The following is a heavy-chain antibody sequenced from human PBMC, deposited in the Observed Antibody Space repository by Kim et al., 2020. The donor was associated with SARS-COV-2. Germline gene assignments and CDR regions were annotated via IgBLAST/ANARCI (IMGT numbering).Heavy chain of an antibody. CDR3: ARVRVGSYYIDY. CDR2: INAANGNT. J-gene: IGHJ4*02. CDR1: GYSFSSYA. V-gene: IGHV1-3*01. D-gene: IGHD1-26*01. Sequence: ASVKVSCKASGYSFSSYAMHWVRQAPGQRLEWTGWINAANGNTKYSQKFQGRVTITRDTSASTAYMELSSPRSEDTAVYYCARVRVGSYYIDYWGQGTLVTVSS.